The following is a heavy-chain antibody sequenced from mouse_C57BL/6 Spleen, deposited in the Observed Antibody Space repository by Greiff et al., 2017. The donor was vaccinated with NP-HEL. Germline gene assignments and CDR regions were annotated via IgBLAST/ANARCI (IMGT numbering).Heavy chain of an antibody. CDR1: GFSLTRYG. CDR2: LWSGGST. D-gene: IGHD2-13*01. CDR3: ARNYGDYDWYFDV. J-gene: IGHJ1*03. V-gene: IGHV2-2*01. Sequence: VHLVESGPGLVQPSQSLSITCTVSGFSLTRYGVHWVRQSPGKGLEWLGVLWSGGSTDYNAAIISRLSIRKDNSKSQVFFKMNSLQADDTAIYYCARNYGDYDWYFDVWGTGTTVTVSS.